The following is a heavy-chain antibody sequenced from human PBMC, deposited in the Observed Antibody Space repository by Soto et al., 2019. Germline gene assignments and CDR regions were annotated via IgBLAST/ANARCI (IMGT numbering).Heavy chain of an antibody. CDR1: GFTFSSNG. V-gene: IGHV3-30*18. J-gene: IGHJ4*02. CDR3: AKDRYSGSPKYSYYFDS. Sequence: QVQLVESGGGVVQPGRSLRLSCAASGFTFSSNGMHWVRQAPGKGLEWVAIISYDGSNKYYADSVRGRFTIFRDNSKNTLFLQMNSLRAEDTAVYYCAKDRYSGSPKYSYYFDSWGQGTLVTVSS. CDR2: ISYDGSNK. D-gene: IGHD1-26*01.